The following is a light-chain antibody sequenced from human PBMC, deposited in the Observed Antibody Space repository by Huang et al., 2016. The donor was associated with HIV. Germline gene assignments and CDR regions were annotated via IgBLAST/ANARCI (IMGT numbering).Light chain of an antibody. Sequence: EIVMTQSPGTLSVSPGERASLSCRASQRVGTYLAWYQQKPGQAPRLLIYGASTRASGVPARFTGSGSGTEFTLTISSLQSEDFAVYYCQEYNDWPITFGPGTKVDIK. CDR1: QRVGTY. V-gene: IGKV3-15*01. J-gene: IGKJ3*01. CDR3: QEYNDWPIT. CDR2: GAS.